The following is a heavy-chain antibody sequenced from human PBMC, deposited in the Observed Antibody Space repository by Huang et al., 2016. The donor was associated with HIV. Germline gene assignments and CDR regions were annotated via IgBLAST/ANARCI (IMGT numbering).Heavy chain of an antibody. Sequence: QVQLQESGPGLVKPSETLSLTCNVSGGSINSQFCYWGGIRQPPGKGLEWIGTTSETGTTYYNPSLGSRVTISGDTSKIQFSLKVTSVTPADTAIYYCARHGPRGLVRGAIDYWGQGALVTVSS. CDR3: ARHGPRGLVRGAIDY. CDR2: TSETGTT. D-gene: IGHD3-10*01. V-gene: IGHV4-39*01. CDR1: GGSINSQFCY. J-gene: IGHJ4*02.